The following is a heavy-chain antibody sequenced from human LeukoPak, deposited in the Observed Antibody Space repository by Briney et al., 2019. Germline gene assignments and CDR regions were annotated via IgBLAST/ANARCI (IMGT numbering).Heavy chain of an antibody. Sequence: SETLSLTCAVYGGSFSGNYWNWIRQSPGKGLEWIGETNHDGSTNYNPSLKSRVTISVDTSKNQFSLKMRSVTAADTAVYYCARARETEPIDFWGQGTLVTVSS. CDR2: TNHDGST. CDR3: ARARETEPIDF. CDR1: GGSFSGNY. J-gene: IGHJ4*02. V-gene: IGHV4-34*01.